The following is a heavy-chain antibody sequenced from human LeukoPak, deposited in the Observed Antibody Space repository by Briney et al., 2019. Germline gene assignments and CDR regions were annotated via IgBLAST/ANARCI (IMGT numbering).Heavy chain of an antibody. J-gene: IGHJ1*01. CDR1: GDSISSGSYY. V-gene: IGHV4-61*02. CDR2: IYTSGST. CDR3: ARDNARGGSFSDYLRYFQH. Sequence: SETLSLTCTVSGDSISSGSYYWSWIRQPAGKGLEWIGRIYTSGSTNYNPSLKSRVTISVDTSKNQFSPKLSSVTAADTAVYYCARDNARGGSFSDYLRYFQHWGQGTLVTVSS. D-gene: IGHD5/OR15-5a*01.